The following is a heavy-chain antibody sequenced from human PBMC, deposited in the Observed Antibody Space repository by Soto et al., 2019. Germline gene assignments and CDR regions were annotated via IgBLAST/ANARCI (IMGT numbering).Heavy chain of an antibody. Sequence: EVQLLESGGGLVQPGGSLRLSCAASGFTFSSYAMSWVRQAPGKGLEWVSAISGSGGSTYYADSVKGRFTISRDNSKNTLYLQMNSLRAEDTAVYYCAKYSLSRRREVQDYYYYGMDVWGQGTTVTVSS. CDR3: AKYSLSRRREVQDYYYYGMDV. CDR2: ISGSGGST. V-gene: IGHV3-23*01. CDR1: GFTFSSYA. D-gene: IGHD2-21*01. J-gene: IGHJ6*02.